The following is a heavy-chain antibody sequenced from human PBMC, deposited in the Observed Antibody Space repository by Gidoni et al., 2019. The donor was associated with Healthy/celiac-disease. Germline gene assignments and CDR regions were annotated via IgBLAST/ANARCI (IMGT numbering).Heavy chain of an antibody. CDR3: ARAESDYGGNSVDY. CDR2: IWYDGSNK. D-gene: IGHD4-17*01. J-gene: IGHJ4*02. Sequence: QVQLVESGGGVVQPGRSLRLSCSASGFTFSSYGMHWVRQAPGKGLEWVAVIWYDGSNKYYADSVKGRFTISRDNSKNTLYLQMNSLRAEDTAVYYCARAESDYGGNSVDYWGQGTLVTVSS. V-gene: IGHV3-33*01. CDR1: GFTFSSYG.